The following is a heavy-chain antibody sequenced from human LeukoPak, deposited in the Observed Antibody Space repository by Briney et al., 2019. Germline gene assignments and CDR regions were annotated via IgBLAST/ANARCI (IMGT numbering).Heavy chain of an antibody. J-gene: IGHJ3*02. CDR1: GGTFGSYA. D-gene: IGHD3-3*01. V-gene: IGHV1-69*13. Sequence: ASVKVSCKASGGTFGSYAISWVRQATGQGLEWMGGIIPIFGTANYAQKFQGRVTITADESTSTAYMELSSLRSEDTAVYYCARDFVDHASDIWGQGTMVTVSS. CDR2: IIPIFGTA. CDR3: ARDFVDHASDI.